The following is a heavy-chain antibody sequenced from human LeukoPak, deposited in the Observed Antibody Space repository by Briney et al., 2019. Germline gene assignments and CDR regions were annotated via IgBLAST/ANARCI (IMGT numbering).Heavy chain of an antibody. D-gene: IGHD4-17*01. V-gene: IGHV1-8*01. J-gene: IGHJ4*02. Sequence: ASVKVSCKASGYTFTSYDINWVRQATGQGLEWMGWMNPNSGSTGYAQKFQGRVTMTRNTSISTAYMELSSLRSEDTAVYYCARADQPMTTVTYHDYWGQGTLVTVSS. CDR2: MNPNSGST. CDR1: GYTFTSYD. CDR3: ARADQPMTTVTYHDY.